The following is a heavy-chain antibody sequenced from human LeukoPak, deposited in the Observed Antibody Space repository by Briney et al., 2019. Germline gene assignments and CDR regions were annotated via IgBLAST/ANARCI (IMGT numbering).Heavy chain of an antibody. CDR3: ARGRGGD. V-gene: IGHV3-53*05. CDR2: ISPEGRI. Sequence: PGGSLRLSCAVSGVTVNSYFMGWVRQAPGKGLEWVSLISPEGRIDYTDSVRGRFTISRDNSKNTLYLQMTSLRGDDTAFYYCARGRGGDWGQGALVTVSS. CDR1: GVTVNSYF. D-gene: IGHD5-12*01. J-gene: IGHJ4*02.